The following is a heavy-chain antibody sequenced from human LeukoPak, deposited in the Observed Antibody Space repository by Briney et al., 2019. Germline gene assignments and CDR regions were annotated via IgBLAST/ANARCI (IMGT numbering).Heavy chain of an antibody. Sequence: PGGSLRLSCAASGFTFSNDWMNWVRRAPGQRLEWVANINQDGSGKYYVDSVKGRFTISRDNAENSLFLQMNSLRAEDTAVYYCARGLRWVDYWGQGTLVTVSS. CDR2: INQDGSGK. CDR3: ARGLRWVDY. CDR1: GFTFSNDW. V-gene: IGHV3-7*03. D-gene: IGHD4-23*01. J-gene: IGHJ4*02.